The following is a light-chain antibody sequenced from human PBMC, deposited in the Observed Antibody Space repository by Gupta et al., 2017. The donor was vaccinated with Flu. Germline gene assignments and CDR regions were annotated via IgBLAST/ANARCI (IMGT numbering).Light chain of an antibody. CDR3: SSYTSSSTLLV. V-gene: IGLV2-14*01. CDR2: EVS. J-gene: IGLJ1*01. CDR1: SSDVGGYNY. Sequence: SALTQPASVSGSPGQSITISCTGTSSDVGGYNYVSWYQQPPGKAPKLMIYEVSNRPSGVSNRFSGSKSGNTASLTISGLQAEDEADYYCSSYTSSSTLLVFGTGTKLTVL.